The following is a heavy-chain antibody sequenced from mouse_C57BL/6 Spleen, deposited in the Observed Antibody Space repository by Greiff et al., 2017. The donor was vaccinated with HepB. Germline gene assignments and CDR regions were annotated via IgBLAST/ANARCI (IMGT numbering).Heavy chain of an antibody. J-gene: IGHJ3*01. CDR3: ARYSDYDPLFAY. D-gene: IGHD2-4*01. CDR1: GFNIKNTY. Sequence: EVNVVESVAELVRPGASVKLSCTASGFNIKNTYMHWVKQRPEQGLEWIGRIDTANGNTKYAPKFQGKATIPADTSSNTAYLQLSSLTSEDTAIYYCARYSDYDPLFAYWGQGTLVTVSA. CDR2: IDTANGNT. V-gene: IGHV14-3*01.